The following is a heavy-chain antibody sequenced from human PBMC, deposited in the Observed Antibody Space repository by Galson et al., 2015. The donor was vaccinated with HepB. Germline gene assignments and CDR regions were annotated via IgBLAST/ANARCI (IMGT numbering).Heavy chain of an antibody. V-gene: IGHV3-23*01. Sequence: SLRLSCAASGFTFSSSLMPWVRQAPGKGLEWVSVITDGGGSKYYADSVKGRFIISRDNSKNALYLQMNSLRVEETAVYYCAKAPSDIFYDMDVWGKGTTVTVSS. CDR2: ITDGGGSK. D-gene: IGHD2-21*01. CDR1: GFTFSSSL. J-gene: IGHJ6*03. CDR3: AKAPSDIFYDMDV.